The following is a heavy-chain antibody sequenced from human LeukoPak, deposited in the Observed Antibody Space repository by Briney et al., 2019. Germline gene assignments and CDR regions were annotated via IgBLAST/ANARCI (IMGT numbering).Heavy chain of an antibody. CDR3: ARLGIRGGQWLMPFDY. J-gene: IGHJ4*02. V-gene: IGHV4-34*01. D-gene: IGHD6-19*01. CDR1: GGSFSAYY. Sequence: SETLSLTCAVYGGSFSAYYWSWIRQPPGKGLEWIGDINHSGITNYNPSLKSRVTISVDTSKNQFSLKLSSVTAADTAVYYCARLGIRGGQWLMPFDYWGQGTLVTVSS. CDR2: INHSGIT.